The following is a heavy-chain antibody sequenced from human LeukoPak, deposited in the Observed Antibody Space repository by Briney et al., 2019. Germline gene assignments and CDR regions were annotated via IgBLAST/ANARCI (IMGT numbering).Heavy chain of an antibody. D-gene: IGHD3-22*01. V-gene: IGHV4-31*03. Sequence: SETLSLTCTVSGASFNGDDQYWNWIRQRPGKGLEWIGSIHPSGMLYNNPSLESRVTMSRDTSKNQFSLNLNSVTAADTAVYFCSRGLDSRKLGYWGQGILVTVSP. J-gene: IGHJ4*02. CDR2: IHPSGML. CDR1: GASFNGDDQY. CDR3: SRGLDSRKLGY.